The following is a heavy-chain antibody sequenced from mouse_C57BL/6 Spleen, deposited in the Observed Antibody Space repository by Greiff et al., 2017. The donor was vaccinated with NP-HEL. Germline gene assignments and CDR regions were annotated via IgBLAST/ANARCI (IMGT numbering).Heavy chain of an antibody. J-gene: IGHJ4*01. Sequence: EVQRVESGGGLVKPGGSLKLSCAASGFTFSDYGMHWVRQAPEKGLEWVAYISSGSSTIYYADTVKGRFTISRDNAKNTLFLQMTSLRSEDTAMYYCARASTYYYGSSFYAMDYWGQGTSVTVSS. CDR2: ISSGSSTI. V-gene: IGHV5-17*01. CDR1: GFTFSDYG. CDR3: ARASTYYYGSSFYAMDY. D-gene: IGHD1-1*01.